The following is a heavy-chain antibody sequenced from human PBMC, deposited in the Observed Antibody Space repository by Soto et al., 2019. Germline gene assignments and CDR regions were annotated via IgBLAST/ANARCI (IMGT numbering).Heavy chain of an antibody. D-gene: IGHD6-6*01. CDR1: SGSFSGYY. V-gene: IGHV4-34*01. J-gene: IGHJ4*02. Sequence: DTLSLTCSIYSGSFSGYYWSWIRQPPGKGLEWIGEISQSGNTNYSPSLKSRVSISIDTSKKQFSLNLASVSAADTAVYYCARAPKVSGSSQTRPDFWGQGTLVTVSS. CDR2: ISQSGNT. CDR3: ARAPKVSGSSQTRPDF.